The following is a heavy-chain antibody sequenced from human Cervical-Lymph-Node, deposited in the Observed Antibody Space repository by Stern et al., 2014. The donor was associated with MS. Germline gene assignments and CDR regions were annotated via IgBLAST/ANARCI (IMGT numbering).Heavy chain of an antibody. J-gene: IGHJ2*01. CDR3: ARGECGGDCYSVWYFDL. D-gene: IGHD2-21*02. V-gene: IGHV4-31*03. CDR1: GGSISSGGYY. CDR2: ISYSGST. Sequence: QLQLQESGPGLVKPSQTLSLTCTVSGGSISSGGYYWSWIRQHPGKGLEWLGYISYSGSTYYNPSLKIRVSIYVTTSQNQLSLNLSSVTAADTAVYYCARGECGGDCYSVWYFDLWGRGTLVTVSS.